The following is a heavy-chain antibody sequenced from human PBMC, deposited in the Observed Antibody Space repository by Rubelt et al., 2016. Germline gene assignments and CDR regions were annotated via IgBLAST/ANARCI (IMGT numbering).Heavy chain of an antibody. CDR2: IHHSGST. V-gene: IGHV4-34*01. Sequence: QVQLQQWGAGLLKPSETLSLTCAVYGGVFSDHYWSWIRQPPGKGLQWIGEIHHSGSTNYSPSLKSRVTISVDTSRNQFSLRLTAVTAADTAVYYCAREIPLDSSGPLGDYWGQGTLVTVSS. CDR1: GGVFSDHY. J-gene: IGHJ4*02. CDR3: AREIPLDSSGPLGDY. D-gene: IGHD3-22*01.